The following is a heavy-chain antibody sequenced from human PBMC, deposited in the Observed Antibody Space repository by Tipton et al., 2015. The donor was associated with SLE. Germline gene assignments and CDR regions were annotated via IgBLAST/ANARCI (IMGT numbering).Heavy chain of an antibody. Sequence: LRLSCTVSGGSISNYYWTWIRQPPGKGLEWIGYIYYSGRTNYNPSLKSRVTISVDTPKNQFSLKLSSVTAADTAVYYCARGEMATMGFDYWGQGTLVTVSS. V-gene: IGHV4-59*01. J-gene: IGHJ4*02. CDR3: ARGEMATMGFDY. D-gene: IGHD5-24*01. CDR1: GGSISNYY. CDR2: IYYSGRT.